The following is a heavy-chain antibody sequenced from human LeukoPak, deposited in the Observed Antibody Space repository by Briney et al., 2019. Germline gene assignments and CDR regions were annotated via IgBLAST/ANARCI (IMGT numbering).Heavy chain of an antibody. CDR2: IYYSGST. CDR3: AGYCSSTSCYLGNY. CDR1: GGSISSGGYY. V-gene: IGHV4-31*03. Sequence: SETLSLTCTVSGGSISSGGYYWSWIRQHPGKGLEWIGYIYYSGSTYYNPSLKSRVTISVDTSKNQFSLKLSSVTAADTAVYYCAGYCSSTSCYLGNYWGQGTLVTVSS. J-gene: IGHJ4*02. D-gene: IGHD2-2*01.